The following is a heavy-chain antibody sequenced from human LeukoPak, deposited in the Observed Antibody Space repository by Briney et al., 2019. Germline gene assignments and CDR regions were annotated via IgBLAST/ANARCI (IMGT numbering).Heavy chain of an antibody. D-gene: IGHD5-24*01. CDR1: GFTFSNAW. Sequence: GGSLRLSCAASGFTFSNAWMSWVHQAPGKGLEWVGRIKSKTDGGTTDYAAPVKGRFTISRDDSKNTLYLQMNSLKTEDTAVYYCTTRTRDGYNYDYWGQGTLVTVSS. CDR3: TTRTRDGYNYDY. V-gene: IGHV3-15*01. J-gene: IGHJ4*02. CDR2: IKSKTDGGTT.